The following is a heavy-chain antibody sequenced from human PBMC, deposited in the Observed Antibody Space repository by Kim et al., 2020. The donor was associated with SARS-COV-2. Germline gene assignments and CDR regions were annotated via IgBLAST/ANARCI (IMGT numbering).Heavy chain of an antibody. D-gene: IGHD2-8*01. Sequence: HTTPARHSRVTITGDTPTDQFSLKLSSVTAADTAVYYCARFGMLGDGMDVWGQGTTVTVSS. CDR3: ARFGMLGDGMDV. J-gene: IGHJ6*02. V-gene: IGHV4-59*01.